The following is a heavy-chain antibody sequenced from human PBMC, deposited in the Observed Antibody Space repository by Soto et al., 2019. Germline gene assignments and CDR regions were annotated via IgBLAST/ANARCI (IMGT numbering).Heavy chain of an antibody. CDR3: ARYSSSSEDAFDI. CDR2: IYYSGST. D-gene: IGHD6-6*01. Sequence: QVQLQESGPGLVKPSQTLSLTCTVSGGSISSGGYYWSWIRQHPGKGLEWIGYIYYSGSTYYNPSLKSRVTISVGTSKNQFSLKLSSVTAADTAVYYCARYSSSSEDAFDIWGQGTMVTVSS. CDR1: GGSISSGGYY. J-gene: IGHJ3*02. V-gene: IGHV4-31*03.